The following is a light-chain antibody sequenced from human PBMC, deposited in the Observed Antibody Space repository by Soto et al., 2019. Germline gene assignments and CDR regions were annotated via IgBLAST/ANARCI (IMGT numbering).Light chain of an antibody. J-gene: IGLJ2*01. Sequence: QAVVTQEPSLTVSPGGTVTLTCGSSTGAVTSGHYPYWFQQKPGQAPRTLIYDTSNKHSWTPARFSGSLLGGKAALTLSGAQPEDEAAYYCLLSYSGAPHVVFGGGTKLTVL. CDR3: LLSYSGAPHVV. CDR1: TGAVTSGHY. CDR2: DTS. V-gene: IGLV7-46*01.